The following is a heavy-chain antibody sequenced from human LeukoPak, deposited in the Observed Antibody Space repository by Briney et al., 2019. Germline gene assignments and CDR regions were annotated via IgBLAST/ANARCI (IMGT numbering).Heavy chain of an antibody. CDR2: MNPNSGNT. CDR3: ARRGRITMVRGVSHLDY. CDR1: GYTFTSYD. J-gene: IGHJ4*02. D-gene: IGHD3-10*01. V-gene: IGHV1-8*01. Sequence: ASVKVSCKAPGYTFTSYDINWVRQATGQGLEWMGWMNPNSGNTGYAQKFQGRVTMTRNTSISTAYMELSSLRSEDTAVYYCARRGRITMVRGVSHLDYWGQGTLVAVSS.